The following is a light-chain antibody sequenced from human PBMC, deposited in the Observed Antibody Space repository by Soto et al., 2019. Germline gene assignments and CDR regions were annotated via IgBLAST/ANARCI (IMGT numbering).Light chain of an antibody. Sequence: QSALTQPPSASGSPGQSVTISCTGTSSDVGGYNYVSWYQQHPGKAPKLMIYEVSKRPSGVPDRFCGSKSGNTASLPVSGLQAEDEADYYCSSYAGSNNLVVFGGGTKLTVL. J-gene: IGLJ2*01. CDR3: SSYAGSNNLVV. V-gene: IGLV2-8*01. CDR1: SSDVGGYNY. CDR2: EVS.